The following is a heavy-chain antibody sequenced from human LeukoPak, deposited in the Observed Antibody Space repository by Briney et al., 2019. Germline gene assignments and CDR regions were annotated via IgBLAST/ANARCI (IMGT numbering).Heavy chain of an antibody. CDR2: INHSGST. J-gene: IGHJ4*02. D-gene: IGHD6-13*01. V-gene: IGHV4-34*01. Sequence: PSETLSLTCAVYGGSFSGYYWSWIRQPPGKGLEWIGEINHSGSTNYNPSLKSRVTISVDTSKNQFSLKLSSVTAADTAVYYCARGHRQAAAGTAYFAYSSQGTLVTVSS. CDR3: ARGHRQAAAGTAYFAY. CDR1: GGSFSGYY.